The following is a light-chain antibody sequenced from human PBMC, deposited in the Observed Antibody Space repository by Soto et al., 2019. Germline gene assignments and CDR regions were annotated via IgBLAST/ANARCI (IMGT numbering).Light chain of an antibody. Sequence: DIQMTQSPSTLSGSVGDRVTITCRASQTISSWLSWYQQKPGKAPKLLIYKASTLKSAVPSRFSGSGSGTEFTLTISRLQPDDFATYYCQHYNSYSEAFGQGTTVELK. CDR3: QHYNSYSEA. CDR1: QTISSW. J-gene: IGKJ1*01. V-gene: IGKV1-5*03. CDR2: KAS.